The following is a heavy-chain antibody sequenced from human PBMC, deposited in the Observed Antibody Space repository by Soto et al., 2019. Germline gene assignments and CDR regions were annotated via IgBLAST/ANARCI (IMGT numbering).Heavy chain of an antibody. D-gene: IGHD3-10*02. CDR2: ITHSGST. V-gene: IGHV4-34*01. CDR1: GGSFSGFY. J-gene: IGHJ4*02. CDR3: ARSSVRGWSY. Sequence: SETLSLTCVVYGGSFSGFYWSWIRQPPGKGLEWIGEITHSGSTNYNPSLKSRATISVDTSKNQFSLNLNSVTAADTAVYYCARSSVRGWSYWGQGTLVTVSS.